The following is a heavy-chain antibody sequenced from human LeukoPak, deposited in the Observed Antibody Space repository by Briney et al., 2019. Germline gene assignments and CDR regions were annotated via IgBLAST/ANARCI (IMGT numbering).Heavy chain of an antibody. Sequence: ASVKVSCKASGGTFSSYAISWVRQAPGQGLEWMGWISAYNGNTNYAQKLQGRVTMTTDTSTSTAYMELRSLRSDDTAVYYCARDLKWELLYYYYYGMDVWGQGTTVTVSS. CDR2: ISAYNGNT. CDR1: GGTFSSYA. V-gene: IGHV1-18*01. D-gene: IGHD1-26*01. CDR3: ARDLKWELLYYYYYGMDV. J-gene: IGHJ6*02.